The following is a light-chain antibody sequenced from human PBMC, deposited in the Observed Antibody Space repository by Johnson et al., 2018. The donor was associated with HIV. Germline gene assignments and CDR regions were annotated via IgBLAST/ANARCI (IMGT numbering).Light chain of an antibody. V-gene: IGLV1-51*01. CDR2: DSN. CDR3: GTWDNSLSTGAV. CDR1: SSNIGNNY. J-gene: IGLJ1*01. Sequence: QSLLTQPPSVSAAPGQKVTISCSGSSSNIGNNYVSWYQQLPGTAPKLLIYDSNMRPSGIPDRFSGSKSGTSATLGIAGLQTGDEADYYCGTWDNSLSTGAVFGTGTKVTVL.